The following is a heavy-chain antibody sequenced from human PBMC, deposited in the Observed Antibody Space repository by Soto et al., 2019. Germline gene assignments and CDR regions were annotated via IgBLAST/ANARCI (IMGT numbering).Heavy chain of an antibody. J-gene: IGHJ6*02. CDR1: GFTFSSYA. Sequence: QVQLVESGGGVVQPGRSLRLSCAASGFTFSSYAMHWVRQAPGKGLEWVAVISYDGSNKYYADSVKGRFTISRDNSKNTLYLQMNSLRDEDTAVYYCARVSGGGNSRYYYYGMDVWGQGTTVTVSS. D-gene: IGHD2-21*02. CDR2: ISYDGSNK. V-gene: IGHV3-30-3*01. CDR3: ARVSGGGNSRYYYYGMDV.